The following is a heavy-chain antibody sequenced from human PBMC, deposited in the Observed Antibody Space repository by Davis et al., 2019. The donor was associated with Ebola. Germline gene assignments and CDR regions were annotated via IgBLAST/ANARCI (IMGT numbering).Heavy chain of an antibody. J-gene: IGHJ6*02. CDR1: GFTFTSYS. D-gene: IGHD2-15*01. CDR2: ISSSSSYL. CDR3: ARAPEYCSGGSCPLGGMDV. Sequence: GGSLRLSCAASGFTFTSYSMNWVRQAPGKGLEWVSPISSSSSYLYYADSVKGRFTISRDNATKSLYLQMNSLRAEDTAVYYCARAPEYCSGGSCPLGGMDVWGQGTTVTVSS. V-gene: IGHV3-21*01.